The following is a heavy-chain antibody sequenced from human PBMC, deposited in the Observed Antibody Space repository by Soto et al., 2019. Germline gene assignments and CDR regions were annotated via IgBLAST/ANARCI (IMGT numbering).Heavy chain of an antibody. V-gene: IGHV1-69*12. D-gene: IGHD3-22*01. J-gene: IGHJ5*02. CDR2: IIPIFGTA. Sequence: QVQLVQSGAEVKKPGSSVKVSCKASGGTFSSYAITWVRQAPGQGLEWMGGIIPIFGTANYAQKFQARVTITADEATSKAYMELSSLRSEDTAGYYCAGDRGPSSGYYPYWFDPWGQGTLVTVSS. CDR1: GGTFSSYA. CDR3: AGDRGPSSGYYPYWFDP.